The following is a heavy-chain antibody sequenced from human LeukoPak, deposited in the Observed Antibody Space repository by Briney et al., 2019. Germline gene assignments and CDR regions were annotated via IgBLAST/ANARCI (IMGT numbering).Heavy chain of an antibody. Sequence: ASVKVSCKASGYTFTSYYMHWVRQAPGQGLEWMGIINPSGGSTSYAQKFQGRVTMTRDTSTSTVYMELSSLRSEDTAEYYCAREYCSSTSCYGYGMDVWGQGTTVTVSS. CDR3: AREYCSSTSCYGYGMDV. J-gene: IGHJ6*02. CDR1: GYTFTSYY. V-gene: IGHV1-46*01. D-gene: IGHD2-2*01. CDR2: INPSGGST.